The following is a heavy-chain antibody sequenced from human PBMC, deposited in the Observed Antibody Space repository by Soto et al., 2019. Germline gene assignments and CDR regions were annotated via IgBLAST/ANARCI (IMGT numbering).Heavy chain of an antibody. CDR1: GFTFSSYS. V-gene: IGHV3-21*01. CDR2: ISSSSSYI. Sequence: LRLSFAASGFTFSSYSMNWVRQAPGKGLEWVSSISSSSSYIYYADSVKGRFTISRDNAKNSLYLQMNSLRAEDTAVYYCARDGAPGYCSSTSCYPFDYWGQGTLVTVSS. CDR3: ARDGAPGYCSSTSCYPFDY. D-gene: IGHD2-2*01. J-gene: IGHJ4*02.